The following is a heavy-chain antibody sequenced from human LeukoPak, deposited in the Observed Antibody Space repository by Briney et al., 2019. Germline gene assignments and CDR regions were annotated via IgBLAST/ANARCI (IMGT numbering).Heavy chain of an antibody. D-gene: IGHD3-22*01. CDR2: IYPGDSDT. J-gene: IGHJ4*02. V-gene: IGHV5-51*01. Sequence: GESLKISCKGSGYSFTSYWIGWVRQMPGKGLEWMGIIYPGDSDTRYSPSFQGQVTISADKSISTAYLQWSSLKASDTAMYYCARRKYYYDSSGYGYYFDYWGQGTLVTVPS. CDR3: ARRKYYYDSSGYGYYFDY. CDR1: GYSFTSYW.